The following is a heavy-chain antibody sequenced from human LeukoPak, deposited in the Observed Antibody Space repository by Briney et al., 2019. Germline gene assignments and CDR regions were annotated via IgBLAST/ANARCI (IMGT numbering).Heavy chain of an antibody. CDR1: GGSISSGGYS. Sequence: SQTLSLTCAVSGGSISSGGYSWSWIRQPPGKGLEWIGYIYHSGCTNYNPSLKSRVTISVDRSNNQFSLKLTSVTAADTAVYYCARSMPFGEYWFDPWGQGTLVTVSS. J-gene: IGHJ5*02. CDR2: IYHSGCT. V-gene: IGHV4-30-2*01. D-gene: IGHD3-10*01. CDR3: ARSMPFGEYWFDP.